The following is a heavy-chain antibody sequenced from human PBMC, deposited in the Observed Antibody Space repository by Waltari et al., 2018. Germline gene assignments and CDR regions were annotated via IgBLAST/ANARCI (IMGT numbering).Heavy chain of an antibody. CDR3: ARGDSWAFDI. J-gene: IGHJ3*02. CDR2: INQYGSEE. CDR1: GFVFNNYW. D-gene: IGHD4-4*01. V-gene: IGHV3-7*01. Sequence: ELQLVESGGGLVQPGRSLKLSCSASGFVFNNYWMCWVRQAPGKGLEWVANINQYGSEEHYGDSAKGRFTISRDNAKNAVYLQMNSLSAGDTSVYYCARGDSWAFDIWGQGTMVTVAS.